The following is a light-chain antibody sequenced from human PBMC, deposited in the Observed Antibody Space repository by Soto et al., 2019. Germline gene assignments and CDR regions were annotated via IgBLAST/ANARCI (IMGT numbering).Light chain of an antibody. J-gene: IGKJ4*01. CDR3: RKYNNARLP. CDR2: AAP. V-gene: IGKV1-27*01. Sequence: DIQMTQSPSSLSASLGDRVTLPCRASRTINNYLDWYRQKPGKIPNPLSYAAPTVQPGVPSRFSGSGSGTDFTLTISSLQLEDVAAYSCRKYNNARLPFAGGPRWIS. CDR1: RTINNY.